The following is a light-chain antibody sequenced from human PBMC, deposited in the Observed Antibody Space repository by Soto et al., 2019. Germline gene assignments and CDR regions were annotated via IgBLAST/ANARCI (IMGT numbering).Light chain of an antibody. J-gene: IGKJ2*01. V-gene: IGKV3-15*01. CDR2: GAS. CDR3: QQYNDWPPYT. Sequence: EVLMTQSQGTLSVSPGERVTVSCRASQSIGSNLAWYQQKPGQAPRLLIYGASTRVIGVPDRFSGGRSGTEFTVTISSLQSEDIAVYFCQQYNDWPPYTFGQGTKLEIK. CDR1: QSIGSN.